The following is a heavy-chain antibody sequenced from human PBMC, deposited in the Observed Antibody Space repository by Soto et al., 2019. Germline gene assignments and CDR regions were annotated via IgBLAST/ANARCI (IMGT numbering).Heavy chain of an antibody. CDR3: AGEHIVAGIYPRNMDV. Sequence: ASVKVSCKASGYTFTSYGISWVRQAPGQGLEWMGWISAYNGNTNYAQKLQGRVTMTTDTSTSTAYMELRSLRSDDTAVYYCAGEHIVAGIYPRNMDVWGQGTTVTVSS. CDR2: ISAYNGNT. CDR1: GYTFTSYG. J-gene: IGHJ6*02. V-gene: IGHV1-18*04. D-gene: IGHD5-12*01.